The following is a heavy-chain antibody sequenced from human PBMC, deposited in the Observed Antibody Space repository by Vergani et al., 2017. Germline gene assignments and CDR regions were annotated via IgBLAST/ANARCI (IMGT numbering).Heavy chain of an antibody. CDR1: GGSFSGYY. CDR2: IYYSGST. V-gene: IGHV4-34*01. D-gene: IGHD3-22*01. CDR3: ARGSDYYDSSGTGNY. Sequence: QVQLQQWGAGLLKPSETLSLTCAVYGGSFSGYYWSWIRQPPGKGLEWIGSIYYSGSTYYNPSLKSRVTISVDTSKNQFSLKLSSVTAADTAVYYCARGSDYYDSSGTGNYWGQGTLVTVSS. J-gene: IGHJ4*02.